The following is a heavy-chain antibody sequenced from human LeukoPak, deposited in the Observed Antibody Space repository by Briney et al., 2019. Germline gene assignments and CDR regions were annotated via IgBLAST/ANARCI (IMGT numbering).Heavy chain of an antibody. Sequence: GGSQRLSCVSSGFIFSSYVMSWVRQAPGKGLEWVSSISVAGATTDYADSVKGRFTISRDNSKSTVYLQMNSLRAEDTAVYYCARDNSVRDEAWWFNPWGQGTLVTVSS. CDR2: ISVAGATT. D-gene: IGHD5-24*01. V-gene: IGHV3-23*01. J-gene: IGHJ5*02. CDR1: GFIFSSYV. CDR3: ARDNSVRDEAWWFNP.